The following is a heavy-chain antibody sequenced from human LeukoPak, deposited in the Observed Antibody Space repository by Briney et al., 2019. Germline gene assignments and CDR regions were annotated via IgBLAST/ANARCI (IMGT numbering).Heavy chain of an antibody. J-gene: IGHJ4*02. CDR3: ARHDYDFWSGLFDF. CDR1: GGSISSSRFY. CDR2: LYYTGNT. Sequence: PSETLSLTCSVSGGSISSSRFYWVWIRQPPGKGLEWIGSLYYTGNTYYNPSLNSRVTISIDTSQNQFSLKLTTVTAADTAVYYCARHDYDFWSGLFDFWGQGTLVTVSS. D-gene: IGHD3-3*01. V-gene: IGHV4-39*01.